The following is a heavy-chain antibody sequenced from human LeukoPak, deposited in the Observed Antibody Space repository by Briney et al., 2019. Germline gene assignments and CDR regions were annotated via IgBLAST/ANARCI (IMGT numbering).Heavy chain of an antibody. D-gene: IGHD6-6*01. CDR2: ISGSGGST. Sequence: PGGSLRLSCAASGFTFSSYAMGWVRQAPGKGLEWVSAISGSGGSTYYADSVEGRFTISRDNSKNTLYLQMNSLRAEDTAAYYCAKDEAARPGLGFDYWGQGTLVTVSS. CDR3: AKDEAARPGLGFDY. V-gene: IGHV3-23*01. CDR1: GFTFSSYA. J-gene: IGHJ4*02.